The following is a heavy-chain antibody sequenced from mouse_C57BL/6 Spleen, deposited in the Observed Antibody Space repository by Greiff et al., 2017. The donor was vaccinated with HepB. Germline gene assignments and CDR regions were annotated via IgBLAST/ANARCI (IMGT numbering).Heavy chain of an antibody. D-gene: IGHD1-1*01. J-gene: IGHJ1*03. V-gene: IGHV2-5*01. CDR3: AKNYGTVVATGYFDV. Sequence: VQLVESGPGLVQPSQSLSITCTVSGFSLTSYGVHWVRQSPGKGLEWLGVIWRGGSTDYNAAFMSRLSITKDNSKSQVFFKMNSLQADDTAIYYCAKNYGTVVATGYFDVWGTGTTVTVSS. CDR2: IWRGGST. CDR1: GFSLTSYG.